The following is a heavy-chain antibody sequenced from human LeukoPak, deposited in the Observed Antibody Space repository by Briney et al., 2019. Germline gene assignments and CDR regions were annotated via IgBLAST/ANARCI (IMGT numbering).Heavy chain of an antibody. D-gene: IGHD6-19*01. CDR2: INHSGST. CDR1: GGSFSGYY. V-gene: IGHV4-34*01. Sequence: SETLSLTCAVYGGSFSGYYWSWIRQPPGKGLEWIGEINHSGSTNYNPSLKSRVTISVDTSKNQFSLKLSSVTAADTAVYYCARGRGETIAVAGRMGDYWGQGTLVTVSS. CDR3: ARGRGETIAVAGRMGDY. J-gene: IGHJ4*02.